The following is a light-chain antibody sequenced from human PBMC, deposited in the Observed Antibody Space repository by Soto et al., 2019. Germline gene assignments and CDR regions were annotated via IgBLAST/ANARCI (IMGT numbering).Light chain of an antibody. Sequence: QSVLTQPPSVSGTPGQRVTISCSGTKSNIGSNYVYWYQQFPGTAPKLLIYSSNQRPSGVPDRFSGSKSGTSAALAITGLRSEDEADYFCAAWDDRVSVNVFFGGGTQLTVL. CDR1: KSNIGSNY. CDR2: SSN. J-gene: IGLJ2*01. CDR3: AAWDDRVSVNVF. V-gene: IGLV1-47*02.